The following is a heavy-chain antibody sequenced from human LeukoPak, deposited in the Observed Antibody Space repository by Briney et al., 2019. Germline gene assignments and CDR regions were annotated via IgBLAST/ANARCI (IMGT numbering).Heavy chain of an antibody. CDR1: RFFFGSYW. J-gene: IGHJ4*02. CDR2: IKPDGSEK. D-gene: IGHD4-17*01. V-gene: IGHV3-7*02. CDR3: AKYGDYAVAY. Sequence: GGSLRLSCTGSRFFFGSYWMSWVRQAPGKGLEWVANIKPDGSEKFYVDSVKGRFTISRDNAKNSMYLEMNSLTDEDTAVYYCAKYGDYAVAYWGQGTLVTVS.